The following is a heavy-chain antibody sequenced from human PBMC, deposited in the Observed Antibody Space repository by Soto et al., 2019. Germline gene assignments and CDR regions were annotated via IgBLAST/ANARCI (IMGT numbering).Heavy chain of an antibody. Sequence: EVQLVESGGGLVQPGGSLRLSCAASGFTVSSNYMSWVRQAPGKGLEWVSVIYSGGSTYYADSVKGRFTISTDNSKNTLYLQMNSLRAEDKAVYYCARYCSSTSCYLSAFDIWGQGTMVTVSS. CDR2: IYSGGST. J-gene: IGHJ3*02. D-gene: IGHD2-2*01. CDR1: GFTVSSNY. CDR3: ARYCSSTSCYLSAFDI. V-gene: IGHV3-66*01.